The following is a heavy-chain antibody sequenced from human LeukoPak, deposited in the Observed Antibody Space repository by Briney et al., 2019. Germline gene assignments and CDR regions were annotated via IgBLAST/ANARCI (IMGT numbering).Heavy chain of an antibody. Sequence: PGGSLRLSCEASGFTFSTYSMHWVRQAPGKGLEWVAVISYDGKNKYYADSVKGRFTISSDNAKNTLFLQMNSLRSDDTAVYYCARLSGGGYFDYWGQGTLVTVSS. CDR2: ISYDGKNK. CDR1: GFTFSTYS. J-gene: IGHJ4*02. D-gene: IGHD3-16*01. CDR3: ARLSGGGYFDY. V-gene: IGHV3-30*04.